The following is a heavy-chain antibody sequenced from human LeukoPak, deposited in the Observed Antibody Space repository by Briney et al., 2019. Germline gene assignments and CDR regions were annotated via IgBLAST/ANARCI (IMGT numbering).Heavy chain of an antibody. CDR1: GGSISSYY. Sequence: SETLSLTCTVSGGSISSYYWGWIRQPPGKGLEWIGSIYHSGSTYYNPSLKSRVTISVDTSKNQFSLKLSSVTAADTAVYYCARHHYDFWSGYSNWFDPWGQGTLVTVSS. CDR3: ARHHYDFWSGYSNWFDP. D-gene: IGHD3-3*01. CDR2: IYHSGST. V-gene: IGHV4-38-2*02. J-gene: IGHJ5*02.